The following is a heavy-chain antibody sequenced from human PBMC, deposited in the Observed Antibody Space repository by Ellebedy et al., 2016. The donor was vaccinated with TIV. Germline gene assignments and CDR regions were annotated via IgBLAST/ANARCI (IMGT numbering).Heavy chain of an antibody. D-gene: IGHD2-21*02. CDR2: ISYDGSNK. CDR3: AREHIVVVTANASDI. Sequence: GESLKISCAASGFTFSSYAMHWVRQAPGRGLEWVAIISYDGSNKYYANSVKGRFTISRDNSKNTLYLQMNSLRAEDTAVYYCAREHIVVVTANASDIWGQGTMVTVSS. V-gene: IGHV3-30-3*01. CDR1: GFTFSSYA. J-gene: IGHJ3*02.